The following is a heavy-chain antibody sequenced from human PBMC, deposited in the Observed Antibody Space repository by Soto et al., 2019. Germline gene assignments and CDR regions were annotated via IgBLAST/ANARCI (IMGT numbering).Heavy chain of an antibody. CDR3: AIVRTEGIYASPSRDG. CDR1: GFTYSGYG. D-gene: IGHD5-12*01. V-gene: IGHV3-30*04. CDR2: ISYDGRNK. Sequence: QRLSCAASGFTYSGYGMSWVRQAPGKGLEWVTGISYDGRNKYYVDSVKGRFTISRDTSSNPLYLQMNSLRVEDTAIDYYAIVRTEGIYASPSRDGWGQRTTVTLS. J-gene: IGHJ6*02.